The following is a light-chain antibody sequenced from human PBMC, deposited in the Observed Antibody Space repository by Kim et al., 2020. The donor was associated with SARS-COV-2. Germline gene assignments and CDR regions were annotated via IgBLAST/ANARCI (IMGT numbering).Light chain of an antibody. CDR2: SAS. V-gene: IGKV4-1*01. Sequence: DIVMTQSPDSLAVSLGERATINCKSSQSVLYSPDNRNCLAWYQHKPGQPPKLFIYSASTREFGVPDRFTGRGSVTDFTLTISSLQAEDVAVYSFQQYLGSPPYTFGEGTNLEF. J-gene: IGKJ2*01. CDR1: QSVLYSPDNRNC. CDR3: QQYLGSPPYT.